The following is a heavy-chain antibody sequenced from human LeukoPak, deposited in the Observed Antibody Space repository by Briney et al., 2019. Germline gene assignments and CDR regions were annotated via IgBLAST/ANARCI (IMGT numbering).Heavy chain of an antibody. D-gene: IGHD5-18*01. CDR1: GGSISSYY. V-gene: IGHV4-4*07. CDR2: IYTSGST. CDR3: ARASSFPYSYGQGAYYSYYYMNV. Sequence: SGTLSLTCTVSGGSISSYYWSWIRQPAGKGLEWIGRIYTSGSTNYNPSLKSRVTMSVDTSKNQFSLNLSSVTAADTAVYYCARASSFPYSYGQGAYYSYYYMNVWGKGTTVTVSS. J-gene: IGHJ6*03.